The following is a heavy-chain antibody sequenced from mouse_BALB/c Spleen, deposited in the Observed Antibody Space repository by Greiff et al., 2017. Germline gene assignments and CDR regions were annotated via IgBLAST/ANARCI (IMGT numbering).Heavy chain of an antibody. CDR2: INSNGGST. CDR1: GFTFSSYG. CDR3: ARDFTHQFDY. J-gene: IGHJ2*01. V-gene: IGHV5-6-3*01. Sequence: EVQLVESGGGLVQPGGSLKLSCAASGFTFSSYGMSWVRQTPDKRLELVATINSNGGSTYYPDSVKGRFTISRDNAKNTLYLQMSSLKSEDTAMYYCARDFTHQFDYWGQGTTLTVSS.